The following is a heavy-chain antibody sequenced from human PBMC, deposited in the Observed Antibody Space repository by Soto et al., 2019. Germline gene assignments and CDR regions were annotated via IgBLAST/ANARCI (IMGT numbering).Heavy chain of an antibody. J-gene: IGHJ4*02. CDR3: TRDPYGGSRYYFDS. D-gene: IGHD1-26*01. CDR2: IWYDGSNR. CDR1: GFTFTNYG. Sequence: GGSLRLSCAASGFTFTNYGMHWVRQAPGKGLEWVAVIWYDGSNRFYADSVKGRFTISKDNSQNMLYLQMHSLRPEDTAVYYCTRDPYGGSRYYFDSWGQGTLVTVSS. V-gene: IGHV3-33*01.